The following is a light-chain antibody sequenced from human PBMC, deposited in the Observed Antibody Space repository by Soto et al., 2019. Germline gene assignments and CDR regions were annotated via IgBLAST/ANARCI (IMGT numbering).Light chain of an antibody. CDR2: KAS. CDR3: QQYNSYPYT. J-gene: IGKJ2*01. V-gene: IGKV1-5*03. CDR1: QSISSC. Sequence: DIQMTQSPSTLSASVGDRVTITCRASQSISSCLAWYQQKPGKAPTLLIYKASSLESGVPSRFSGSGSGTEFALTLTSLQTDDFATYYCQQYNSYPYTFGQGNKLEIK.